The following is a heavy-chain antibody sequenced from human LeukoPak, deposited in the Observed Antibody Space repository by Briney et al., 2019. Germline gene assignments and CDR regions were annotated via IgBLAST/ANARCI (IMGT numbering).Heavy chain of an antibody. V-gene: IGHV1-69*13. CDR2: IIPIFGTA. J-gene: IGHJ6*02. CDR3: TTRACHAGGCSSSFYYYYGLHF. Sequence: SVKVSCKASGNSISSYAVSWVRQAPGQGVEWMGGIIPIFGTADYAQKYQGRVTITADQSTSTTYMALSSLKSEDTATYYCTTRACHAGGCSSSFYYYYGLHFWGQGTTVSVSS. CDR1: GNSISSYA. D-gene: IGHD3-16*01.